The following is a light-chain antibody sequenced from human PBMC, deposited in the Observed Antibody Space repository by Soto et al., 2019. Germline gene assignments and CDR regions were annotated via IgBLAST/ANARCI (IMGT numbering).Light chain of an antibody. J-gene: IGKJ4*01. CDR2: DAS. CDR3: KQFYSDPPLT. Sequence: AIQLTQSPSSLSASVGDRVAITCRASQGISSALAWYQQKPGKAPNLLIYDASSLESGVPSRFSGSRSGTDFTLTIISLQPEDFATHYCKQFYSDPPLTFCGGTKVEIK. CDR1: QGISSA. V-gene: IGKV1-13*02.